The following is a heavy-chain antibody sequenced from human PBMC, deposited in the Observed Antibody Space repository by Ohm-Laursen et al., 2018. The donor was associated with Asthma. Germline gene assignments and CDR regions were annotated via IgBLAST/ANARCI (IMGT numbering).Heavy chain of an antibody. Sequence: SLRLSCTASGYTFSRYSIHWVRQIPGKGLGWVASISTASTFIYYADSVRGRFTTSRDNARNSVYLQMNSLRAEDTAVYYCARYSLAAAGRFFDYWGQGTLVTVSS. CDR3: ARYSLAAAGRFFDY. CDR2: ISTASTFI. J-gene: IGHJ4*02. CDR1: GYTFSRYS. V-gene: IGHV3-21*01. D-gene: IGHD6-13*01.